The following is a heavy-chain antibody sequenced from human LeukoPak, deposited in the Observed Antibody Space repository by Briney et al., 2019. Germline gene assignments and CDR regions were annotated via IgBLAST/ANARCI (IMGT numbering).Heavy chain of an antibody. D-gene: IGHD5-12*01. Sequence: SETLSLTCTVSGGSISGHYWSWIRQPPGKGLEWIGYIYYRGSTSYNPSLKSRVTISVDTSKNQFSLDLSSVTAADTAVYYCARDLISEYSRSHSHFDPWGQGTLVTVSS. CDR2: IYYRGST. J-gene: IGHJ5*02. CDR3: ARDLISEYSRSHSHFDP. CDR1: GGSISGHY. V-gene: IGHV4-59*11.